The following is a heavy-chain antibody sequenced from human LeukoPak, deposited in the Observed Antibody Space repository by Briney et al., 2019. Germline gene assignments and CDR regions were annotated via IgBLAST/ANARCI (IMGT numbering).Heavy chain of an antibody. CDR1: GFTFSSYW. J-gene: IGHJ4*02. Sequence: PGGSLRLSCAASGFTFSSYWMSWVRQVPQKGLEWVANVRQDGSEKYYVDSVKGRFTISRDNAKSSLYLQMNSLRAEDTAIYYCARVGSGWYTYYFDFWGQGTLVTVSS. D-gene: IGHD6-19*01. V-gene: IGHV3-7*01. CDR2: VRQDGSEK. CDR3: ARVGSGWYTYYFDF.